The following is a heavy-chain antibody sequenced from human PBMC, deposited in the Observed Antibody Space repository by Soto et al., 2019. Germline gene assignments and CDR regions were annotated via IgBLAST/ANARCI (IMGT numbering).Heavy chain of an antibody. Sequence: SETLSLTCTVSGGSISSYYWSWIRQPPGKGLEWIGYIYYSGSTDYNPSLKSRVTISVDTSKNQFSLRLSAVTAADTAVYYCARGGGYSTGNAFDLWGQGTMVTVSS. V-gene: IGHV4-59*01. CDR3: ARGGGYSTGNAFDL. CDR1: GGSISSYY. J-gene: IGHJ3*01. D-gene: IGHD2-21*02. CDR2: IYYSGST.